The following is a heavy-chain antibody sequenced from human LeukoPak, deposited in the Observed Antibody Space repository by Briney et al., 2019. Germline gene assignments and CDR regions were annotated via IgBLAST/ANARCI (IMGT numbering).Heavy chain of an antibody. D-gene: IGHD3-10*01. CDR3: AKRGPGSPQSGKYYFDY. J-gene: IGHJ4*02. CDR2: ISGSAATT. CDR1: GFTFSTYG. V-gene: IGHV3-23*01. Sequence: GGSLRLSCATSGFTFSTYGMTWVRQAPGKGLEWVSAISGSAATTFYADSVKGRLTISRDNSKNTLYLPMNSLRAEDTAVYYCAKRGPGSPQSGKYYFDYWGQGTLVTVSS.